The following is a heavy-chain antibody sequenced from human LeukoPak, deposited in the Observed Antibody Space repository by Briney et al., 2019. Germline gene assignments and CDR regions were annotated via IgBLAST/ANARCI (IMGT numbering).Heavy chain of an antibody. J-gene: IGHJ4*02. CDR1: GFTFDDYV. CDR2: FYGGGST. Sequence: PGGSLRLSCAASGFTFDDYVMHWVRQVPGKGLEWVSGFYGGGSTDYADSVKGRFTISRDNAKNSLYLQMNSLRAEDTALYYCARGHSGTYQPSGSDLWGQGTLVTISS. D-gene: IGHD1-26*01. CDR3: ARGHSGTYQPSGSDL. V-gene: IGHV3-20*04.